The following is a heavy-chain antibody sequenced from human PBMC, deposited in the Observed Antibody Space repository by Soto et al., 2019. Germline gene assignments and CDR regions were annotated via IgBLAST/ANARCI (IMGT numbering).Heavy chain of an antibody. J-gene: IGHJ3*02. CDR1: GYTFTSYY. CDR2: INPSGGST. V-gene: IGHV1-46*01. Sequence: ASVKVSCKASGYTFTSYYMHWVRQAPGQGLEWMGRINPSGGSTSYAQKFQGRVTMTTDTSTSTAYMELRSLRSDDTAVYYCASDGVDAFDIWGQGTMVTVSS. CDR3: ASDGVDAFDI.